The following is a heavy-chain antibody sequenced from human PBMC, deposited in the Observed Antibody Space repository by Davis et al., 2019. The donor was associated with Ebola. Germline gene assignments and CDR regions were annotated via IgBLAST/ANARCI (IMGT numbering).Heavy chain of an antibody. V-gene: IGHV3-23*01. CDR2: ISGSGGST. Sequence: GSLKISCAASGFTFSSYAMSWVRQAPGKGLEWVSAISGSGGSTYYADSVKGRFTISRDNSKNTLYLQMNSLRAEDTAVYYCARKAVAGIGGVFDYWGQGTLVTVSS. J-gene: IGHJ4*02. D-gene: IGHD6-19*01. CDR3: ARKAVAGIGGVFDY. CDR1: GFTFSSYA.